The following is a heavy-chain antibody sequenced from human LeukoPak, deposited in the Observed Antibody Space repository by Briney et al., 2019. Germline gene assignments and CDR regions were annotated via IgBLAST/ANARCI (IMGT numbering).Heavy chain of an antibody. CDR3: AKDPNGDYIGTFDI. J-gene: IGHJ3*02. V-gene: IGHV3-23*01. CDR1: GGSISSSD. D-gene: IGHD4-17*01. CDR2: IIGSGGST. Sequence: PSGTLSLTCAVSGGSISSSDWWCWVRQEPGKGLEWVSSIIGSGGSTQYADSVQGRFTISRDNSKNTLYLQMNSLRAEDTAVYYCAKDPNGDYIGTFDIWGQGTMVTVSS.